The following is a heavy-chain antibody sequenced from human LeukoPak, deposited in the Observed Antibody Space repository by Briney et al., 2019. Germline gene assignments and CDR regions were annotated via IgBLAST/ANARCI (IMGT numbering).Heavy chain of an antibody. D-gene: IGHD2-21*01. CDR1: GYTFTGYY. J-gene: IGHJ4*02. V-gene: IGHV1-2*02. CDR2: INPNSGST. CDR3: ARDPHLAVRGAY. Sequence: ASVKVSCKTSGYTFTGYYMHWVRQAPGQGLEWMGWINPNSGSTNYAQKFQGRVTMTRDTSISTAYMELSRLRSDDTAVYYCARDPHLAVRGAYWGQGTLVTVSS.